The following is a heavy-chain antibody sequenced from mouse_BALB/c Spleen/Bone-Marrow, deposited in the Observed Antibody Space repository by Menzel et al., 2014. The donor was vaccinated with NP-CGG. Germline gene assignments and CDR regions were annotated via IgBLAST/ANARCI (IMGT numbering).Heavy chain of an antibody. CDR2: IITGGSYT. Sequence: EVQGVESGGDLVKPGGSLKLSCAASGFTFISYGMSWVRQTPDKSLEWVATIITGGSYTYYPDRLKGRSTFSRDNAKNTLYLQMSKLKSEDTAMYYGARWDYDVGSYAMDYWGQGTSVTVSS. D-gene: IGHD2-4*01. J-gene: IGHJ4*01. CDR1: GFTFISYG. CDR3: ARWDYDVGSYAMDY. V-gene: IGHV5-6*01.